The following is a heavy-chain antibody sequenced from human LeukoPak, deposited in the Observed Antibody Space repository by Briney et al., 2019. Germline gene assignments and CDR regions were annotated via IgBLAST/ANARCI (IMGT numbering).Heavy chain of an antibody. CDR2: IYYSGST. J-gene: IGHJ5*02. CDR3: ARDRLCSSTSCYPGDSWFDP. V-gene: IGHV4-39*07. D-gene: IGHD2-2*01. Sequence: SETLSLTCTVSGGSISSSSYYWGWIRQPPGKGLEWIGSIYYSGSTYYNPSLKSRVTISVATSKNQFSLKLSSVTAADTAVYYRARDRLCSSTSCYPGDSWFDPWGQGTLVTVSS. CDR1: GGSISSSSYY.